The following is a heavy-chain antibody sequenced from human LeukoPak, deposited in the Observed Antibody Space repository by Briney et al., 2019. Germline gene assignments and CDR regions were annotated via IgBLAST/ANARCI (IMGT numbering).Heavy chain of an antibody. CDR3: AKDLGRITMIVVVISAFDY. CDR1: GFTLSSYA. J-gene: IGHJ4*02. CDR2: ISGSWGST. Sequence: GGSLTLSCTASGFTLSSYAMSWVRHAPGKGLEWVSAISGSWGSTYYADSVKGRFTISRDNSKNMLYLQMNSLRAEDTAVYYCAKDLGRITMIVVVISAFDYWGQGTLVTVSS. D-gene: IGHD3-22*01. V-gene: IGHV3-23*01.